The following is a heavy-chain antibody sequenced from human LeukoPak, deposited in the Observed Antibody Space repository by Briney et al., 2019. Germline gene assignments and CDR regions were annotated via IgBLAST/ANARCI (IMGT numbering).Heavy chain of an antibody. Sequence: PGGSLRLSCAASGFSFSRYWMNWVRQAPGKGLEWVANIKGDGIEKNYVDSVKGRFSISRDNAMNSLHLQMDSLRAEDTAVYYCAKEGAYPIITYDSWGQGALVTVSS. V-gene: IGHV3-7*01. CDR3: AKEGAYPIITYDS. CDR1: GFSFSRYW. D-gene: IGHD3-10*01. J-gene: IGHJ5*01. CDR2: IKGDGIEK.